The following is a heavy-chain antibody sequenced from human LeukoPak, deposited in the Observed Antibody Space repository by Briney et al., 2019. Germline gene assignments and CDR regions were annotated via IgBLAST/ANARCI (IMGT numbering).Heavy chain of an antibody. Sequence: GGSLLLSCAASGFTFSTYGVNWVRPAPGKGLEWVSTISGSGDSTYYAASVKGRFTISRDNSKDTLYLQMSSVRVDDTAVYYCARDRGRYYDSRGFYWGYYFDSWGQGILVTVST. D-gene: IGHD3-22*01. CDR3: ARDRGRYYDSRGFYWGYYFDS. CDR2: ISGSGDST. CDR1: GFTFSTYG. J-gene: IGHJ4*02. V-gene: IGHV3-23*01.